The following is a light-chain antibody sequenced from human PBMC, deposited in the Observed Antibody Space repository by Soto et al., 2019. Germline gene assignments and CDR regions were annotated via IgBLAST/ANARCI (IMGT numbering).Light chain of an antibody. CDR3: QQYNSHVT. CDR2: DAS. J-gene: IGKJ1*01. CDR1: QSISSW. V-gene: IGKV1-5*01. Sequence: DIQITQSPSTLSASVGARVTITCRASQSISSWLAWYQQKPGKAPKLLIYDASSLESGVPSRFSVNGSGTEFTLTISSMQPDDFATDDCQQYNSHVTFGQGTKVDIK.